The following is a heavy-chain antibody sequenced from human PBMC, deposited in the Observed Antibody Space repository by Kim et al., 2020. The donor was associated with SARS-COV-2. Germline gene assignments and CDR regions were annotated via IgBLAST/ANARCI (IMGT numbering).Heavy chain of an antibody. J-gene: IGHJ3*02. D-gene: IGHD5-12*01. CDR3: ARARRDGYAKGAFDI. V-gene: IGHV5-51*01. Sequence: PSFQGQVTISADKSISTAYLQWSSLKASDTAMYYCARARRDGYAKGAFDIWGQGTMVTVSS.